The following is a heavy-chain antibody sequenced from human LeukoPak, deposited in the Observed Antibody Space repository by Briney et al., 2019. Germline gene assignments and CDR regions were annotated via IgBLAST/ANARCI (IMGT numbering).Heavy chain of an antibody. CDR3: ARDGIAVAGTPFDY. Sequence: GASVTVSCTASGYTFTSYYMHWVRQAPGQGLEWVGIINPSGGSTSYAQKFQGRVTMTRDTSTSTVYMELSSLRSEDTAVYYCARDGIAVAGTPFDYWGQGTLVTVSS. D-gene: IGHD6-19*01. J-gene: IGHJ4*02. CDR1: GYTFTSYY. V-gene: IGHV1-46*01. CDR2: INPSGGST.